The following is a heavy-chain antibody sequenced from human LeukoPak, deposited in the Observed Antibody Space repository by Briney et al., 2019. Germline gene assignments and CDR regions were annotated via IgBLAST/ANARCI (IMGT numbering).Heavy chain of an antibody. V-gene: IGHV3-33*01. Sequence: GGSLRLSCAASGFTFSSYGMHWVRQAPGKGLEWVAVIWYDGSNKYYADSVKGRFTISRDNSKNTLYLQMNSLRVEDTAVYYCARDGLRDCGGTCYFDYWGQGTLVTVSS. D-gene: IGHD2-21*01. J-gene: IGHJ4*02. CDR1: GFTFSSYG. CDR3: ARDGLRDCGGTCYFDY. CDR2: IWYDGSNK.